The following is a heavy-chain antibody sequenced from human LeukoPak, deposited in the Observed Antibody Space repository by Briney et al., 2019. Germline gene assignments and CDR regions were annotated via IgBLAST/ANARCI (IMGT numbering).Heavy chain of an antibody. V-gene: IGHV4-61*01. CDR1: GVSISSGTYY. J-gene: IGHJ6*03. Sequence: SETLSLTCSVSGVSISSGTYYWGWIRQPPGKGLEWIGYIYYSGSTNYNPSLKSRVTISVDTSKNQFSLKLSSVTAADTAVYYCARGYSDIVVVVAAKPIYYYYYMDVWGKGTTVTVSS. CDR3: ARGYSDIVVVVAAKPIYYYYYMDV. D-gene: IGHD2-15*01. CDR2: IYYSGST.